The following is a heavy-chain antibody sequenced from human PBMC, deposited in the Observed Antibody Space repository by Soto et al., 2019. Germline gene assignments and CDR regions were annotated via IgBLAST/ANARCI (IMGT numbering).Heavy chain of an antibody. CDR2: IIPIFGTA. J-gene: IGHJ3*02. V-gene: IGHV1-69*01. Sequence: QVQLVQSGAEVKKPGSSVKISCKASGGTFSSYAISWVRQAPGQGLEWMGGIIPIFGTANYAQKFQGRVTSTADEATSTAYRELSRLRTEDTAVYYCARDRRVQLERRGAFEIWGQGTMVTVSS. CDR1: GGTFSSYA. D-gene: IGHD1-1*01. CDR3: ARDRRVQLERRGAFEI.